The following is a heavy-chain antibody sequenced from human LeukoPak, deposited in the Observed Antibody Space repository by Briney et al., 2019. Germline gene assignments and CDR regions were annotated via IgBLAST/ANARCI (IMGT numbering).Heavy chain of an antibody. CDR1: GGSFSGYY. V-gene: IGHV4-34*01. CDR2: INHSGST. CDR3: AREKKDIVVVPAAIPDY. Sequence: SETLSLTCAVYGGSFSGYYWSWIRQPPGKGLEWIGEINHSGSTNYNPSLKSRVTISVDTSKNQFSLKLSSVTAADTAVYYCAREKKDIVVVPAAIPDYWGQGTLVTVSS. J-gene: IGHJ4*02. D-gene: IGHD2-2*02.